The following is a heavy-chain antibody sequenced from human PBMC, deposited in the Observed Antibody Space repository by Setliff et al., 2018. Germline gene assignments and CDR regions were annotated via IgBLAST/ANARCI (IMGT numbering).Heavy chain of an antibody. CDR2: ISAYNGRT. Sequence: ASVKVSCKASDYTFTDYGIYWVRQAPGQGLEWMGWISAYNGRTNYAEEFHARVTMTTDTATSTAYMELRSLKSDDTAVYYCARASGGNSVEDGFDIWGQGTMVTV. CDR1: DYTFTDYG. CDR3: ARASGGNSVEDGFDI. V-gene: IGHV1-18*01. J-gene: IGHJ3*02. D-gene: IGHD1-26*01.